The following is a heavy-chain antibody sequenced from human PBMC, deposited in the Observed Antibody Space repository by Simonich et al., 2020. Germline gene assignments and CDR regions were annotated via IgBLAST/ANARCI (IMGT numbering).Heavy chain of an antibody. CDR1: GFTFSSYW. V-gene: IGHV3-7*01. CDR2: IKQDGSEK. J-gene: IGHJ6*03. Sequence: EVQLVESGGGLVQPGGSLRLSCAASGFTFSSYWMSWVRQAPGKGLEWVANIKQDGSEKYYVDSVKGRFTIYRENAKNSLYLQMNSLRAEDTAVYYCARDGLGTAYYYYMDVWGKGTTVTVSS. D-gene: IGHD7-27*01. CDR3: ARDGLGTAYYYYMDV.